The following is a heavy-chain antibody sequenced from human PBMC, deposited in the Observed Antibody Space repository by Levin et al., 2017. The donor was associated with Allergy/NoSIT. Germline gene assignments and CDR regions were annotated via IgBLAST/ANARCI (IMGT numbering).Heavy chain of an antibody. CDR1: GYTFTSYD. D-gene: IGHD5-12*01. J-gene: IGHJ6*02. CDR3: ARSRGESGLYYYYGMDV. Sequence: ASVKVSCKASGYTFTSYDINWVRQATGQGLEWMGWMNPNSGNRGYAQKFQGRVTVTTDTSISTAYMELNNLRSEDTAVYYCARSRGESGLYYYYGMDVWGQGTTVTVSS. CDR2: MNPNSGNR. V-gene: IGHV1-8*01.